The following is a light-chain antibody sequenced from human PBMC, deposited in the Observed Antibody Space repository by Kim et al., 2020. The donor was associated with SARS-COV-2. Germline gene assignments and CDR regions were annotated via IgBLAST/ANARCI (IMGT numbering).Light chain of an antibody. Sequence: RATINCKSSQSVLYSSDNNNYLAWYQQKPGQPPKLLIYWASTRQFGVPDRFSGSGSGTEFTLTIGSLQAEDVAVYYCQQYYANSWTFGQGTKLEIK. CDR1: QSVLYSSDNNNY. CDR2: WAS. J-gene: IGKJ1*01. CDR3: QQYYANSWT. V-gene: IGKV4-1*01.